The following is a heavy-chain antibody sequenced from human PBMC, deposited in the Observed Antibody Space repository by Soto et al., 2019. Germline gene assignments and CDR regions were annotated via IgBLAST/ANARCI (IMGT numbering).Heavy chain of an antibody. CDR1: GFTFSSYA. CDR3: AKDLSGSYSPWYFDL. J-gene: IGHJ2*01. D-gene: IGHD1-26*01. Sequence: EVQLLESGGGLVQPGGSLRLSCAASGFTFSSYAMSWVRQAPGKGLEWVSAISGSGGSTYYADSVKGRFTISRDNSKNSLYLQMNSLRAEDTAVYYCAKDLSGSYSPWYFDLWGRGTLVTVSS. CDR2: ISGSGGST. V-gene: IGHV3-23*01.